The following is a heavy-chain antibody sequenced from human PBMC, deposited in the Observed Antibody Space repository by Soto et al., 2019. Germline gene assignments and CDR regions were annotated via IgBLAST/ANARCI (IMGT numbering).Heavy chain of an antibody. CDR1: GYSFIDYW. CDR2: IYPGDSDT. Sequence: PGESLKISCQGSGYSFIDYWIGWVRQVPGKGLEWMGIIYPGDSDTRYSPSFQGQVTISADKSISTAYLQWSSLKASDTAMYYCARIEAVGYCSGGSCYSGPSDYWGQGTLVTVSS. J-gene: IGHJ4*02. CDR3: ARIEAVGYCSGGSCYSGPSDY. V-gene: IGHV5-51*01. D-gene: IGHD2-15*01.